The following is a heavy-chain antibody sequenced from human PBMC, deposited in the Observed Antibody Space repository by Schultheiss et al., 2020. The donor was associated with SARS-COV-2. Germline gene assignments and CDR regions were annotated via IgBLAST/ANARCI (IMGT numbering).Heavy chain of an antibody. D-gene: IGHD2-2*02. CDR1: GGSISSSSYY. Sequence: SQTLSLTCTVSGGSISSSSYYWGWIRQPPGKGLEWIGSIYYSGSTYYNPSLKSRVTISVDTSKNQFSLKLSSVTAADTAVYYCASVGLRDNVVPAAIHYWGQGTLVTVSS. CDR3: ASVGLRDNVVPAAIHY. J-gene: IGHJ4*02. V-gene: IGHV4-39*01. CDR2: IYYSGST.